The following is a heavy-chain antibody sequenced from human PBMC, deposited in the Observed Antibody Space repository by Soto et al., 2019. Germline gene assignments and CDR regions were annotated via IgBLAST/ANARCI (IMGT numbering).Heavy chain of an antibody. J-gene: IGHJ3*02. V-gene: IGHV4-30-2*01. CDR2: IYHSGST. Sequence: SETLSLTCAVSGGSISSGGYSWSWIRQPPGKGLEWIGYIYHSGSTYYNPSLKSRVTISVDRSKNQFSLKLSSVTAADTAVYYCARVVGRGAFDIWGQGTMVTVSS. CDR3: ARVVGRGAFDI. CDR1: GGSISSGGYS. D-gene: IGHD2-15*01.